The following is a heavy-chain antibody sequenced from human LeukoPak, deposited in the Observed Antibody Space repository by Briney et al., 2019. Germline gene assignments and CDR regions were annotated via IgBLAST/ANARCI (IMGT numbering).Heavy chain of an antibody. CDR1: GFIFEDYT. CDR2: VNWHGTT. D-gene: IGHD3-22*01. V-gene: IGHV3-43*01. CDR3: AKDLTYESSGSVIDN. J-gene: IGHJ4*02. Sequence: TGGSLRLSCAASGFIFEDYTMHWVRQVPGKTLEWVSLVNWHGTTYYADSLKGRFTISRDNSKNSLYLQMDSLRTEDTAFYYCAKDLTYESSGSVIDNWGLGTLVTAPS.